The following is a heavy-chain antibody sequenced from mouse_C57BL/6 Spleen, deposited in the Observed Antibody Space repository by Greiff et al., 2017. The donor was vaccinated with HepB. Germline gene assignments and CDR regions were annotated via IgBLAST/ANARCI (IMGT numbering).Heavy chain of an antibody. D-gene: IGHD1-1*01. CDR2: FLPGSGST. CDR3: ARRPITTVVAYYFDY. CDR1: GYTFTGYW. V-gene: IGHV1-9*01. J-gene: IGHJ2*01. Sequence: VQRVESGAELMKPGASVKLSCKATGYTFTGYWIEWVKQRPGHGLEWIGEFLPGSGSTNYNEKFKGKATFTADTSSNTAYMQLSSLTTEDSAIYYCARRPITTVVAYYFDYWGQGTTLTVSS.